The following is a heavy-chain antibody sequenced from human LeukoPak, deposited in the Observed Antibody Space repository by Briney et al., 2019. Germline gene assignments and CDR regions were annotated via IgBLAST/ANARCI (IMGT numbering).Heavy chain of an antibody. CDR1: GITFSNFA. V-gene: IGHV3-23*01. J-gene: IGHJ6*04. CDR3: AREGPYYRGMDV. CDR2: ITGTSGRT. D-gene: IGHD1-14*01. Sequence: GGSLRLSCEVSGITFSNFAMAWVRQAPGRGLEWVSLITGTSGRTYYAASVKGRFIISRDNSKNTLYLQMNSLRAEDTAVYYCAREGPYYRGMDVWGKGTTVTISS.